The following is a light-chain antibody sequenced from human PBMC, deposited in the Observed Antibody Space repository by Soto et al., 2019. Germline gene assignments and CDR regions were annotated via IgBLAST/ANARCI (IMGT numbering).Light chain of an antibody. Sequence: EIVMTQSPATLSVSPGERATLSCRASKSVSSNLAWYQQKPGQAPRLLIYGASTRATGIPARFSGSGSGTEFTLTISSLQSEDFAVYSCQQYNNFRTFGQGTKVEIK. CDR2: GAS. CDR1: KSVSSN. V-gene: IGKV3-15*01. J-gene: IGKJ1*01. CDR3: QQYNNFRT.